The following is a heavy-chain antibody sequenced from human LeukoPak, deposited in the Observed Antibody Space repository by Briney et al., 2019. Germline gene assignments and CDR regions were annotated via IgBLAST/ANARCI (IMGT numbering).Heavy chain of an antibody. CDR1: GFTFDDYA. V-gene: IGHV3-9*03. CDR3: ARARAQWLTTPYYFDY. Sequence: SLRLSCAASGFTFDDYAMHWVRQAPGKGLEWVSGITWNSGIIAYADSVKGRFTISRDNSKNTLYLQMGSLRAEDMAVYYCARARAQWLTTPYYFDYWGQGTLVTVSS. CDR2: ITWNSGII. D-gene: IGHD3-3*01. J-gene: IGHJ4*02.